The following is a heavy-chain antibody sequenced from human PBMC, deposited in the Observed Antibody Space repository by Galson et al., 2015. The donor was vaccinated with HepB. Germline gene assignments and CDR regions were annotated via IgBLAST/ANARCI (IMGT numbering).Heavy chain of an antibody. CDR3: ARSRDGYSYGDDAFDI. CDR1: GGTFSSYA. Sequence: SVTVSCKASGGTFSSYAINWVRQAPGQGLEWMGGIIPIFGTTNYAQKFQGRVTFTADESTDTAYMELSSLRSEDTATYYRARSRDGYSYGDDAFDIWGQGTMVTVSS. V-gene: IGHV1-69*13. J-gene: IGHJ3*02. D-gene: IGHD5-24*01. CDR2: IIPIFGTT.